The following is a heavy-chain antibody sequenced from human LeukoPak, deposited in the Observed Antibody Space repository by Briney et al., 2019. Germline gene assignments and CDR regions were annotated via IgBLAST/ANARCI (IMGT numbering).Heavy chain of an antibody. CDR1: GFTFSRYA. Sequence: PGGSLRLSCAASGFTFSRYAMRWVRQAPGKGLEWVSAVSGSGGSTFYADSVKGRFTISRDNSRNTLYLQMNSLRAEDTAVYYCAKDYYYGSGSYYTEFDYWGQGTLVTVSS. D-gene: IGHD3-10*01. V-gene: IGHV3-23*01. J-gene: IGHJ4*02. CDR2: VSGSGGST. CDR3: AKDYYYGSGSYYTEFDY.